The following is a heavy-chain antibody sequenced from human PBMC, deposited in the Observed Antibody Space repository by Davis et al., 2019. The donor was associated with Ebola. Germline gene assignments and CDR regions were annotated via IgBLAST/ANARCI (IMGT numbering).Heavy chain of an antibody. Sequence: GESLKISCAASGFTVSSNYMSWVRQAPGKGLEWVSHISSYGRTIYYADSVKGRFTISRDNAKNSLYLEMNSLRDEDTAVYYCAREAGYYYYMDVWGKGTTVTVSS. D-gene: IGHD6-13*01. CDR1: GFTVSSNY. CDR3: AREAGYYYYMDV. V-gene: IGHV3-48*02. CDR2: ISSYGRTI. J-gene: IGHJ6*03.